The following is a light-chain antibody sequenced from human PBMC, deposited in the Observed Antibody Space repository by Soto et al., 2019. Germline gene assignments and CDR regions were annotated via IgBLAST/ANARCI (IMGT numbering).Light chain of an antibody. CDR2: GAS. CDR3: QQYNNWPPYT. J-gene: IGKJ2*01. V-gene: IGKV3-15*01. Sequence: EIVMTQSPATLSVSPGERATLSCRASQSVSSNLAWYQQKPGPAPRLLIYGASTRATGIPARFSGSGAGTEFTLTISSLQSEEFAVYYCQQYNNWPPYTFGQGTKLEIK. CDR1: QSVSSN.